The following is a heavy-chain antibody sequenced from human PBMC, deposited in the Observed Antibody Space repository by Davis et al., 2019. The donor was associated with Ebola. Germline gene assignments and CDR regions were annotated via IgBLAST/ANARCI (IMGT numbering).Heavy chain of an antibody. Sequence: ASVQVSCRASAYTFTTYGISWVRQAPGQGLEWMGWISAYNGNTNYAQKLQGRVTMTTDTSTSTAYMELRSLRSDDTAVYYCARVDSVTYTSLDYWGQGTLVTVSS. V-gene: IGHV1-18*01. D-gene: IGHD2-2*02. CDR2: ISAYNGNT. CDR3: ARVDSVTYTSLDY. CDR1: AYTFTTYG. J-gene: IGHJ4*02.